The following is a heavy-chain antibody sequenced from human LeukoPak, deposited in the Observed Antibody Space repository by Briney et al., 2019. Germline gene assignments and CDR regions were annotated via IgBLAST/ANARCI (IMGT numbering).Heavy chain of an antibody. CDR3: AREAVAGRGFDY. CDR1: GFTFSTYS. V-gene: IGHV3-48*01. J-gene: IGHJ4*02. D-gene: IGHD6-19*01. Sequence: PGGSLRLSCAASGFTFSTYSMTWVRQAPGKGLEWVSYISSRSTVIYYADSLRGRFTISGDNAKNSLYLQVNSLRVEDTALYFCAREAVAGRGFDYWGQGALVTVSS. CDR2: ISSRSTVI.